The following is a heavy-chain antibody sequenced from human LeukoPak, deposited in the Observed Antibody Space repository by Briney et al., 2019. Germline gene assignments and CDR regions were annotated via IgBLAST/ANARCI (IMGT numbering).Heavy chain of an antibody. CDR1: GGSISSYY. Sequence: PSETLSLTCTVSGGSISSYYWSWLRQPAGKGLEWMGRIYTGGSTNYNPSLKSRVTMSVDTSKNKFSLKLSSVTAADTAVYYCARRHVEYSSSSDPYYFDYWGQGTLVTVSS. J-gene: IGHJ4*02. CDR3: ARRHVEYSSSSDPYYFDY. V-gene: IGHV4-4*07. CDR2: IYTGGST. D-gene: IGHD6-6*01.